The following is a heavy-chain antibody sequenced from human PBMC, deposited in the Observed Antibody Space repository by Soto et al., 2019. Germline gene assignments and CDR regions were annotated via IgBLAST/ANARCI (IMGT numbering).Heavy chain of an antibody. CDR2: IYYSGTT. Sequence: QVQLQESGPGLVKPSQTLFLNCSVSGDSINNADYYWSWIRQHAGQGLEWIGYIYYSGTTYYNPSLKSRVTISMDTSKNQFFLEMSSVTAADTAVYYCARVRGHGFDFRGQGTMVTVSS. CDR1: GDSINNADYY. D-gene: IGHD3-10*01. CDR3: ARVRGHGFDF. J-gene: IGHJ3*01. V-gene: IGHV4-31*03.